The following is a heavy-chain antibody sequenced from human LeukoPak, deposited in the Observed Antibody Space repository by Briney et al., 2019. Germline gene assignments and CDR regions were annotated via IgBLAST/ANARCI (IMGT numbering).Heavy chain of an antibody. CDR1: GGSLSSYY. Sequence: SETLSLTCIVSGGSLSSYYWSWLRQPPGKGLEWIGCIYYSGSTNYNPSLKSRVNISVDTSKNQFSLKLSSVTAADTAVYYCARGPNSGSYNYYFDYWGQGTLVTVSS. CDR3: ARGPNSGSYNYYFDY. D-gene: IGHD3-10*01. V-gene: IGHV4-59*08. CDR2: IYYSGST. J-gene: IGHJ4*02.